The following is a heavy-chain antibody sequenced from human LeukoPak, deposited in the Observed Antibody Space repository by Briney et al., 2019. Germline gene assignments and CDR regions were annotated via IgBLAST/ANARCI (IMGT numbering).Heavy chain of an antibody. V-gene: IGHV4-34*01. D-gene: IGHD5-18*01. CDR1: GGSFSGYY. CDR2: INHSGST. CDR3: ARALRGYSYGYYYYYGMDV. J-gene: IGHJ6*02. Sequence: SETLSLTCAVYGGSFSGYYWSWIRQPPGRGLEWIGEINHSGSTNYNPSLKSRVTISVDTSKNQFSLKLSSVTAADTAVYYCARALRGYSYGYYYYYGMDVWGQGTTVTVSS.